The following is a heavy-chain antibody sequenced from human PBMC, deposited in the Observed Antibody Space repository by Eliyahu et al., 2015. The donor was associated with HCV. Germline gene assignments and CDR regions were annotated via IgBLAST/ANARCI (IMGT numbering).Heavy chain of an antibody. CDR2: IWYDGSNK. V-gene: IGHV3-33*01. CDR1: GFXFSSXG. J-gene: IGHJ6*02. D-gene: IGHD1-1*01. Sequence: QVQLVESGGGVVQPGRSLRLSXXASGFXFSSXGMHWVXQAXGKGLEWVAVIWYDGSNKYYADSVKGRFTISRDNSKNTLYLQMNSLRAEDTAVYYCARRTYWNLANLYYYGMDVWGQGTTVTVSS. CDR3: ARRTYWNLANLYYYGMDV.